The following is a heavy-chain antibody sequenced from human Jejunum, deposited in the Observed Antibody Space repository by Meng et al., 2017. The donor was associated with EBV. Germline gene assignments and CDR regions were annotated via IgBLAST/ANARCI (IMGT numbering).Heavy chain of an antibody. D-gene: IGHD6-13*01. CDR3: ARGVAAGFDY. J-gene: IGHJ4*02. Sequence: QVQLVESGAGVKKPGASVKVPCKAYGYTFTSYDINWVRQATGQGPEWMGWMSPNSGNTGYAQKFQGRVTMTRDTSISTAYMELSSLRSEDTAVYYCARGVAAGFDYWGQGTLVTVSS. V-gene: IGHV1-8*02. CDR2: MSPNSGNT. CDR1: GYTFTSYD.